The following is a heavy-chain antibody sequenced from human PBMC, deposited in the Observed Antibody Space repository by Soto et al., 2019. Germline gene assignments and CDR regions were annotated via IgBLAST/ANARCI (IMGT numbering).Heavy chain of an antibody. CDR3: ARDQAGYCSSTSCYWFYFDY. D-gene: IGHD2-2*01. V-gene: IGHV3-30-3*01. J-gene: IGHJ4*02. Sequence: PGGSLRLSCAASGFTFSSYAMHWVRQAPGKGLEWVAVISYDGSNKYYADSVKGRFTISRDNSKNTLYLQMNSLRAEDTAVYYCARDQAGYCSSTSCYWFYFDYWGQGTLVTVSS. CDR2: ISYDGSNK. CDR1: GFTFSSYA.